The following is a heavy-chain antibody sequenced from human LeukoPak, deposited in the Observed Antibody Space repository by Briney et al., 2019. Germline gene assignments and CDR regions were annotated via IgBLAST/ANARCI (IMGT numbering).Heavy chain of an antibody. J-gene: IGHJ6*03. CDR1: GGSISSYY. V-gene: IGHV4-59*01. D-gene: IGHD3-3*01. Sequence: SETLSLTCTVSGGSISSYYWSWIRQPPGKGLEWIGYIYYSGSTNYNPSLKSRVTISVDTSKNQFSLKLSSVTAADTAVYYCARVDQDLYYDFWSWYMDVWGKGTTVTVSS. CDR3: ARVDQDLYYDFWSWYMDV. CDR2: IYYSGST.